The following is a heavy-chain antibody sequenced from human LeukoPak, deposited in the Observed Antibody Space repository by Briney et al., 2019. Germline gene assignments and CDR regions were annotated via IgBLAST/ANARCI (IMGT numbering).Heavy chain of an antibody. D-gene: IGHD1-26*01. CDR2: GSGVST. J-gene: IGHJ4*02. Sequence: GSGVSTYYADSVKGRFTISRDNSKNTLYLQMNSLRAEDTAVYYCAKLVVGATRLWGQGTLVTVSS. CDR3: AKLVVGATRL. V-gene: IGHV3-23*01.